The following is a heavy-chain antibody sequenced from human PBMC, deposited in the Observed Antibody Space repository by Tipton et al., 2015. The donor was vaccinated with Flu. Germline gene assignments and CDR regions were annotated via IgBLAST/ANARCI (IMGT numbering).Heavy chain of an antibody. D-gene: IGHD3-22*01. Sequence: QLVQSGAEVKKPGASVKVSCKASGYTFTDYYLHWVRQAPGQGLEWMGWINPNSGGTKYPQNFQGRVTMTRDTSIGAAYMDLSRLRSDDTAVYYFARESIVVTGIDAFDIWGQGTMVTVSS. J-gene: IGHJ3*02. CDR2: INPNSGGT. V-gene: IGHV1-2*02. CDR3: ARESIVVTGIDAFDI. CDR1: GYTFTDYY.